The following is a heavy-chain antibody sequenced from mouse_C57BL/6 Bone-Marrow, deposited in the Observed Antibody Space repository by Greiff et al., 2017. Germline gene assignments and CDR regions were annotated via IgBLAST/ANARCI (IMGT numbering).Heavy chain of an antibody. D-gene: IGHD1-2*01. V-gene: IGHV1-50*01. J-gene: IGHJ2*01. CDR2: IDPPDSYT. Sequence: QVQLQQPGAELVKPGASVKLSCKASGYTFTSYWMQWVKQRPGQGLEWIGEIDPPDSYTNYNQKFKGKATLTVDTSSSTAYMQLSSLTSEDSAVYYCARRDYGGYWGQGTTLTVSS. CDR1: GYTFTSYW. CDR3: ARRDYGGY.